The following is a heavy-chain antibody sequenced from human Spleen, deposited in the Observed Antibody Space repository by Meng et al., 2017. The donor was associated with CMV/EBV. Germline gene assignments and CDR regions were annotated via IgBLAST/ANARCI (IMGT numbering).Heavy chain of an antibody. J-gene: IGHJ4*02. CDR1: GFTFSSYW. V-gene: IGHV3-7*01. Sequence: GESLKISCATSGFTFSSYWMTWIRQAPGKGLEWVANIKQGSGSEKYYLDSVKGRFTISRDNAKNSLYLQMNSLRAEDTAVYYCARSGLAQYFDYWGQGTLVTVSS. D-gene: IGHD6-19*01. CDR3: ARSGLAQYFDY. CDR2: IKQGSGSEK.